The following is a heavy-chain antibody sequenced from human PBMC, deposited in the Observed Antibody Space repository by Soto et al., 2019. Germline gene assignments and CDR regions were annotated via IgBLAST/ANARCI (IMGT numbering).Heavy chain of an antibody. D-gene: IGHD3-3*01. CDR1: GYTFTSYG. Sequence: QVPLVQSGAEVKKPGASVKVSCKASGYTFTSYGISWVRQAPGQGLEWMGWISAYNGNTNYAQKLQGRVTMTTDTSTSTAYMELRSLRSDDTAVYYCARDWPYYDFWSGYYKGIDYWGQGTLVTVSS. J-gene: IGHJ4*02. CDR2: ISAYNGNT. CDR3: ARDWPYYDFWSGYYKGIDY. V-gene: IGHV1-18*01.